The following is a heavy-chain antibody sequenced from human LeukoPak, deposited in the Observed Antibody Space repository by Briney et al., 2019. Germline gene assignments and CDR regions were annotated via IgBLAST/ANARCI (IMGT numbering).Heavy chain of an antibody. J-gene: IGHJ5*02. CDR1: GYTFTGYY. V-gene: IGHV1-46*01. CDR2: INPSGGST. D-gene: IGHD6-19*01. CDR3: ARGAVAVLRSWFDP. Sequence: ASVKVSCKASGYTFTGYYIHWVRQAPGQGLEWMGVINPSGGSTNYAEKFQGRVTMTRDTSTSTVYMELSSLRSEDTAVYYCARGAVAVLRSWFDPWGQGTLVTVSS.